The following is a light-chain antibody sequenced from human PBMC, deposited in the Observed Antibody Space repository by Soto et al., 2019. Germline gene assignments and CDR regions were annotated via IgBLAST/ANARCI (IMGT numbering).Light chain of an antibody. CDR2: KAS. Sequence: DIEMTQSPATLPVSLGDRVTLTCRASQTISSWLAWYQQKPGKAPKLLIYKASTLKSGVPSRFSGSGSGKEFTLTISRLQDDDVATYYCQHYNSYPEAFGQGTQVEIK. J-gene: IGKJ1*01. V-gene: IGKV1-5*03. CDR1: QTISSW. CDR3: QHYNSYPEA.